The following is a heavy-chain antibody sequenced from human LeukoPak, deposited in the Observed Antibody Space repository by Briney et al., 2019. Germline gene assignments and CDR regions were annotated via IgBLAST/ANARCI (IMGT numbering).Heavy chain of an antibody. CDR1: GGTFSRYA. CDR3: ARGFHYDTSGYYYFY. D-gene: IGHD3-22*01. Sequence: SVKVSCKASGGTFSRYAISWLRQAPGQGLEWMGVIIPLFGTANYAQKLQGRVTITTDESTSTAYMELSSLRSEDTAVYYCARGFHYDTSGYYYFYWGQGTRVTVSS. J-gene: IGHJ4*02. V-gene: IGHV1-69*05. CDR2: IIPLFGTA.